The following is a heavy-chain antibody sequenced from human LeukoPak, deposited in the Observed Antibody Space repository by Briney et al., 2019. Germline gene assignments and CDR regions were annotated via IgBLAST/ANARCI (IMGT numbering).Heavy chain of an antibody. J-gene: IGHJ4*02. CDR2: IDPNSGGT. CDR1: GYTFTGYY. D-gene: IGHD5/OR15-5a*01. V-gene: IGHV1-2*06. Sequence: ASVKVSCKASGYTFTGYYIHWVRQAPGQGLESMGRIDPNSGGTSYAQNFQGRVTMTRDTSISTAYMELTRLTSDDTAVYYCARDASVSADYWGQGTLVTVSS. CDR3: ARDASVSADY.